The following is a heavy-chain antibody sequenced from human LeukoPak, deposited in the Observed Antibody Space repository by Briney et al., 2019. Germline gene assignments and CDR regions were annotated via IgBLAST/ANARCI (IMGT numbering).Heavy chain of an antibody. V-gene: IGHV1-8*03. CDR1: GYTFTSYD. D-gene: IGHD3/OR15-3a*01. CDR3: ARGRDWLRWFDP. Sequence: ASVKVSCKASGYTFTSYDINWVRQATGQGLEWLGWMNPNSGNTGYAQKFQGRGTITSNTSTSTAYMEMSSLTSEDTAVYYCARGRDWLRWFDPWGQGTLVTVSS. CDR2: MNPNSGNT. J-gene: IGHJ5*02.